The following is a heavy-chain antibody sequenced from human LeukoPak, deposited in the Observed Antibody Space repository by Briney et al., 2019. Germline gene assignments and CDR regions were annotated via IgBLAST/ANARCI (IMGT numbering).Heavy chain of an antibody. Sequence: ASVKVSCKASGYSFADYYMHWVRQAPGQGLEWMGIINPSGGSTSYAQKFQGRVTMTRDMSTSTVYMELSSLRSEDTAVYYCARGLASFTMVRGVIITSGFDYWGQGTLVTVSS. CDR1: GYSFADYY. D-gene: IGHD3-10*01. CDR2: INPSGGST. V-gene: IGHV1-46*01. CDR3: ARGLASFTMVRGVIITSGFDY. J-gene: IGHJ4*02.